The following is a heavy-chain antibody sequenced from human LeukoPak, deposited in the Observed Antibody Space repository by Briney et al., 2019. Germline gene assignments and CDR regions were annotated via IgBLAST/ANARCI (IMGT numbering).Heavy chain of an antibody. V-gene: IGHV3-23*01. J-gene: IGHJ4*02. CDR2: IGKNQ. Sequence: PGESLRLSCTPSRCSLGNFVMSWVRQAPGKGLEWVATIGKNQYYADSVKGRFTISKDNSKNMMYLQMDSLGVDDTAIYYCAKGSNGDYDNWGQGTLVTVSS. D-gene: IGHD4-17*01. CDR1: RCSLGNFV. CDR3: AKGSNGDYDN.